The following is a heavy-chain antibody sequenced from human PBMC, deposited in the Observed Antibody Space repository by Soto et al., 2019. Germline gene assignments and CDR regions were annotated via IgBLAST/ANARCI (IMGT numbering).Heavy chain of an antibody. CDR3: ARLGGYSGYEPYYYYGMDV. CDR1: GYSFTSYW. V-gene: IGHV5-51*01. CDR2: IYPGDSDT. Sequence: GESLKISCKGSGYSFTSYWIGWVRQMPGKGLEWMGIIYPGDSDTRYSPSFQGQVTISADKSISTAYLQWSSLKASDTAMYYCARLGGYSGYEPYYYYGMDVWGQGTTVTVSS. J-gene: IGHJ6*02. D-gene: IGHD5-12*01.